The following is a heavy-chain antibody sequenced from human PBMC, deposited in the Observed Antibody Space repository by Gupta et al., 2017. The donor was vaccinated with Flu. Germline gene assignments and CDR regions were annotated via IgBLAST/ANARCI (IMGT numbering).Heavy chain of an antibody. D-gene: IGHD3-9*01. V-gene: IGHV1-2*02. CDR3: ARDLALTGAWWLDP. J-gene: IGHJ5*02. CDR1: GYTFTGYH. CDR2: INPNSGGT. Sequence: QVQLVQSGAEVKKPGASVKVSCKASGYTFTGYHMHWVRQAPGQGPEWMGWINPNSGGTNYGQKFQGRVTMTRDTSISTAYMELSSLTSDDTAVYYCARDLALTGAWWLDPWGQGTLVTVSS.